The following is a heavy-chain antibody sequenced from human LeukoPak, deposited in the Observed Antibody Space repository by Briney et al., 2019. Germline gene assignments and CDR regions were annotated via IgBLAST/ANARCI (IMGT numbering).Heavy chain of an antibody. CDR2: IYSGGDT. D-gene: IGHD3-10*01. J-gene: IGHJ4*02. V-gene: IGHV3-53*01. Sequence: PGGSLRLSCATTGFTIRRSYTSWVRQAAGKGLEWVSVIYSGGDTIHADSVKGRFSISRDSSNVYLQMNSLRPEDTAVYYCVRAGHHSGSTDELFLPFDYWGQGTRVTVSA. CDR1: GFTIRRSY. CDR3: VRAGHHSGSTDELFLPFDY.